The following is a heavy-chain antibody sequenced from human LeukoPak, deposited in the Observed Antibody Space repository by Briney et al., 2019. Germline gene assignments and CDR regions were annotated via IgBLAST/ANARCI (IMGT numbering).Heavy chain of an antibody. Sequence: GASVTVSCKASGYTFASYDINWVRQAPGQGLEWMGWSSVYNGNPEYAQKFQGRVIMTTDTFTSTAYMELRSLRSDDTAVYYCARDQYDSVWGSHRPYFDYWGQGTLVTVSS. CDR3: ARDQYDSVWGSHRPYFDY. CDR2: SSVYNGNP. CDR1: GYTFASYD. J-gene: IGHJ4*02. V-gene: IGHV1-18*01. D-gene: IGHD3-16*02.